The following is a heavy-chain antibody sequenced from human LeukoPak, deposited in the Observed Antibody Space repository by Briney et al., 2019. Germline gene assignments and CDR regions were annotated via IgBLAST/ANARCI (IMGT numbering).Heavy chain of an antibody. Sequence: SETLSLTCTVSGGSISSYYWSWIRQPPGKGLEWIGYIYYSGSTNYNPSLKSRVTISVDTSKNQFSLKLSSVTAADTAVYYCARGTRRQLAYFDYWGQGTLVTVSS. CDR2: IYYSGST. CDR1: GGSISSYY. D-gene: IGHD6-6*01. CDR3: ARGTRRQLAYFDY. V-gene: IGHV4-59*12. J-gene: IGHJ4*02.